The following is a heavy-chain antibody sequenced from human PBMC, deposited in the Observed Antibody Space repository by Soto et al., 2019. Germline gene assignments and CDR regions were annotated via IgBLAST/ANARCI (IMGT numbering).Heavy chain of an antibody. CDR2: IYYSGST. J-gene: IGHJ4*02. Sequence: SETLSLTCTVSGGSISSGDYYWSWIRQPPGKGLEWIGYIYYSGSTYYNPSLKSRVTISVDTSKNQFSLKLSSVTAADTAVYYCARGGGYSNYLDYWGQGTLVTVS. CDR3: ARGGGYSNYLDY. CDR1: GGSISSGDYY. V-gene: IGHV4-30-4*01. D-gene: IGHD5-18*01.